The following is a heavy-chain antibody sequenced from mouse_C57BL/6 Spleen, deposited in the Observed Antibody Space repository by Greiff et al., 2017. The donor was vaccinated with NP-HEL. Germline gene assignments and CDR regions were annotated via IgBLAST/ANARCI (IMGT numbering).Heavy chain of an antibody. V-gene: IGHV14-2*01. CDR1: GFNIKDYY. J-gene: IGHJ3*01. CDR3: AVYDYDGKD. CDR2: IDPEDGET. D-gene: IGHD2-4*01. Sequence: VQLQQSGAELVKPGASVKLSCTASGFNIKDYYMHWVKQRTEQGLEWIGRIDPEDGETKYVPKFQGKATITADTSSNTAYLQLSSLTSEDTAVYYCAVYDYDGKDWGQGTLVTVSA.